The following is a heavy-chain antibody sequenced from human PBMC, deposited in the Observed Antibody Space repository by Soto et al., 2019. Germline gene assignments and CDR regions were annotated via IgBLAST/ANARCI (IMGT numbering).Heavy chain of an antibody. CDR1: GGTMYIYV. Sequence: SAKVSSTACGGTMYIYVISGVRQETGQGHEWMGGIIPIFGTANYAQKFQGRVTITADESTSTAYMELSSLRSEDTAVYYCARESRYCSGGSCYFLPGIDYWGQGTLVTVSS. CDR3: ARESRYCSGGSCYFLPGIDY. D-gene: IGHD2-15*01. V-gene: IGHV1-69*01. CDR2: IIPIFGTA. J-gene: IGHJ4*02.